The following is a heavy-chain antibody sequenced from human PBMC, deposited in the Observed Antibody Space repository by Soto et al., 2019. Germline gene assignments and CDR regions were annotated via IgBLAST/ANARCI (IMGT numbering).Heavy chain of an antibody. D-gene: IGHD2-15*01. CDR2: VSAYNGNT. J-gene: IGHJ4*02. V-gene: IGHV1-18*01. CDR3: ARAWYCSGGSGYCDY. Sequence: QVQLVQSAGAEVKKPGASVQVSCKASGYTFTSYNINWVRQAPGQGLEWVGWVSAYNGNTNYAQKLQGRVTMTTDTSTNTAYMERRSLRSDDTAVDYCARAWYCSGGSGYCDYWVQGTLVTVSS. CDR1: GYTFTSYN.